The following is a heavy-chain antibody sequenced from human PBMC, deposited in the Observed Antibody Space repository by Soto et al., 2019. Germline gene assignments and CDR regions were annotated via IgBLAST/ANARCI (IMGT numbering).Heavy chain of an antibody. D-gene: IGHD5-18*01. CDR2: IYYTGGGT. Sequence: QLQLQESGPGLVKPSETLSLTCTVSGGSISSSGYYWGWIRQPQGKGLEWIGSIYYTGGGTYHNPSLRSRVTMSVDTSRNQFSLKLSSVTAADTAVYYCARREFSYGSFDYWGQGSLVTVS. J-gene: IGHJ4*02. CDR3: ARREFSYGSFDY. V-gene: IGHV4-39*01. CDR1: GGSISSSGYY.